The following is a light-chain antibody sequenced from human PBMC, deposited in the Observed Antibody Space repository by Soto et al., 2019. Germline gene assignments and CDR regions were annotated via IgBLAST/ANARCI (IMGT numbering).Light chain of an antibody. CDR2: GAS. J-gene: IGKJ1*01. Sequence: EIVMTQSPGTLSVSPGERATLLCRASQSVSNNLAWYQQKPGQAPRLLIYGASTRATGIPARFSGSGSGTEFTLTISSLQSEDFAVYYCQQHYDWPRTFGQGTKVEIK. V-gene: IGKV3-15*01. CDR3: QQHYDWPRT. CDR1: QSVSNN.